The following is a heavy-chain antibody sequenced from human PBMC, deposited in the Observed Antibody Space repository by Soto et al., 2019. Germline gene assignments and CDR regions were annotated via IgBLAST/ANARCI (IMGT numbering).Heavy chain of an antibody. V-gene: IGHV4-59*01. J-gene: IGHJ3*02. D-gene: IGHD6-13*01. Sequence: SETLSLTWSVSGGSISFYNWNWIRQSPEKGLEWIGYVYHSGSTNYNPSLKSRVTISVDTSKNQFSLQLSAVTAADTAVYYCAKGDSTTHGDSFDIWGQGTMVTVSS. CDR2: VYHSGST. CDR1: GGSISFYN. CDR3: AKGDSTTHGDSFDI.